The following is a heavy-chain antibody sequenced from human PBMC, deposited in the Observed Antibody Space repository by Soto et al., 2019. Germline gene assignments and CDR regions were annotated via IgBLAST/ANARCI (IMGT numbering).Heavy chain of an antibody. D-gene: IGHD1-1*01. CDR2: IISSSSTI. V-gene: IGHV3-48*01. Sequence: EVQRVESGGGLVQPGGSLRLSCAASGFTFSSYSMNWVRQAPGKGLEWVSYIISSSSTIYYADSVKGRFTISRDNAKNSLYLQMNSLGAEDTAVYYCARDLNDGLFHYWGQGTLVTVSS. CDR1: GFTFSSYS. CDR3: ARDLNDGLFHY. J-gene: IGHJ4*02.